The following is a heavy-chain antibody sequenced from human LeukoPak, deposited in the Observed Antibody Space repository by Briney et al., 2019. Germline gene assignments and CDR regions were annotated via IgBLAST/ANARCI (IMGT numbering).Heavy chain of an antibody. J-gene: IGHJ5*02. Sequence: GGSLRLSCAASGFTVSSNYMSWVRQAPGKGLEWVSGINWNGGSTGYADSVKGRFTISRDNAKNSLYLQMNSLRAEDTALYYCARDDISWGEGDNWFDPWGQGTLVTVSS. V-gene: IGHV3-20*04. CDR3: ARDDISWGEGDNWFDP. CDR1: GFTVSSNY. D-gene: IGHD3-16*01. CDR2: INWNGGST.